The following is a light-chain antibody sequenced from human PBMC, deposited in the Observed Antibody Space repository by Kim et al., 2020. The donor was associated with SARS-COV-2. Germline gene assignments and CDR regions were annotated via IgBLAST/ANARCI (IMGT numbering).Light chain of an antibody. V-gene: IGLV10-54*02. CDR2: RNN. CDR3: SALDSSLSAV. CDR1: SNIVGNQG. Sequence: LTQPPPVSKGLRQTATLTCTGNSNIVGNQGAAWLQQHQGHPPKLLSYRNNNRPSGISERFSASRSGNTASLTITGLQPEDEADYYCSALDSSLSAVF. J-gene: IGLJ3*02.